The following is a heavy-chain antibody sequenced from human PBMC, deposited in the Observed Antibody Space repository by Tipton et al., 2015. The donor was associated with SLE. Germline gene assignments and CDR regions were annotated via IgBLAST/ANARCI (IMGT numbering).Heavy chain of an antibody. D-gene: IGHD3-3*01. Sequence: SLRLSCAASGFTFSSYWMSWVRQAPGKGLEWVANIKQDGSENYYVDSVKGRFTIARDNAKNSLYLQMNSLRAEDTAVYYCATGYHGFLPDEYFLHWGQGTLVTVS. J-gene: IGHJ1*01. CDR3: ATGYHGFLPDEYFLH. V-gene: IGHV3-7*01. CDR1: GFTFSSYW. CDR2: IKQDGSEN.